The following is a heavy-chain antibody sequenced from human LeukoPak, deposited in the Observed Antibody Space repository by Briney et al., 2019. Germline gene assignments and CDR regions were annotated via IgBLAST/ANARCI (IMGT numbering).Heavy chain of an antibody. Sequence: SETLSLTCTVSGGLISISTYYWGWIRQPPGKGLEWIGSIYYSGSTYYNPSLKSRVTISVDTSKNQFSLKLSSVTAADTAVYYCARGSKDYYYYYMDVWGKGTTVTISS. CDR3: ARGSKDYYYYYMDV. J-gene: IGHJ6*03. V-gene: IGHV4-39*07. CDR2: IYYSGST. CDR1: GGLISISTYY.